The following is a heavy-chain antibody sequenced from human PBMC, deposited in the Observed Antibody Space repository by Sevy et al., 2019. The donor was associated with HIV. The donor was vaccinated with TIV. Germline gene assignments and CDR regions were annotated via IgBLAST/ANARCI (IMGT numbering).Heavy chain of an antibody. D-gene: IGHD3-9*01. CDR1: GGTFSSYA. V-gene: IGHV1-69*13. J-gene: IGHJ6*02. Sequence: ASVKVSCKASGGTFSSYAISWVRQAPGQGLEWMGGIIPMFGTSNYAQKFQGRVTFTADESATTAYMELRSLRSEDTAVYYCARYSDTLTRQYGSSDMDVWGQGTTVTVSS. CDR2: IIPMFGTS. CDR3: ARYSDTLTRQYGSSDMDV.